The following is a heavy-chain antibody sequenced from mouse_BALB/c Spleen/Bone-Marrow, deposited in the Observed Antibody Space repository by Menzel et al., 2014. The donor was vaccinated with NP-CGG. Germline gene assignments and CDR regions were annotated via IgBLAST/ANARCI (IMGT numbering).Heavy chain of an antibody. D-gene: IGHD1-1*01. J-gene: IGHJ2*01. CDR1: GYTFTDYI. Sequence: VQLQQSGAELVKPEAPVKLSCKASGYTFTDYIIHWVKQRSGQGLEWIGLFYPGSGSVDYNEKFRDKATLTADNSSSTVYMELSRLTSEDSAVYFCARHSLNYGTNFDYWGQGTALTVFS. CDR3: ARHSLNYGTNFDY. CDR2: FYPGSGSV. V-gene: IGHV1-62-2*01.